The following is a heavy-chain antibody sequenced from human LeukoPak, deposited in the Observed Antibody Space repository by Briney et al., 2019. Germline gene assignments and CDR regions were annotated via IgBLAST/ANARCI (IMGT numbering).Heavy chain of an antibody. J-gene: IGHJ5*01. CDR1: GVSIGSYN. CDR2: IYTNGSS. CDR3: ARDRSGGNYWLDS. D-gene: IGHD4-23*01. V-gene: IGHV4-4*07. Sequence: SETLSLTCSVSGVSIGSYNWSWIRKPAGKGLEWIGRIYTNGSSNYNPSLKSRVTMSVNTSKNQFSLKLSSVTAADTAVYYCARDRSGGNYWLDSWGQGTLVTVSS.